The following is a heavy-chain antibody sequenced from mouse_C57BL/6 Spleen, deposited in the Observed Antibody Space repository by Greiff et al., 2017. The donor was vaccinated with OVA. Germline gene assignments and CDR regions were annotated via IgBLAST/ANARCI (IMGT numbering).Heavy chain of an antibody. J-gene: IGHJ2*01. CDR3: ARGNYFDY. CDR1: GFTFSDYG. CDR2: ISSGSSTI. V-gene: IGHV5-17*01. Sequence: EVQLQESGGGLVKPGGSLKLSCAASGFTFSDYGMHWVSQAPEKGLEWVAYISSGSSTIYYADTVKGRSTITSDNAKNTLFLQMTSLRSEDTAMYYCARGNYFDYWGKGTTLTVSS.